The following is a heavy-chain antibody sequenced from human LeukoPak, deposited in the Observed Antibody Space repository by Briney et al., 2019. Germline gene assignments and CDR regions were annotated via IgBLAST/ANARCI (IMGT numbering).Heavy chain of an antibody. CDR3: ATDARRTYPEYYFDY. V-gene: IGHV1-2*02. J-gene: IGHJ4*02. CDR1: GYTFTGYH. Sequence: ASVKVSCKASGYTFTGYHMHWVQQAPGQGLEWMGWINPNSGGTNYAQKFQGRVTMTRDTSISTAYMELSRLTSDDTAVYYCATDARRTYPEYYFDYWGQGTVVTVSS. CDR2: INPNSGGT.